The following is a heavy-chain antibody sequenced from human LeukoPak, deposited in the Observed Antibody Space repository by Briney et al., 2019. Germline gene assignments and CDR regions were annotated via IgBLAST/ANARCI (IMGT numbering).Heavy chain of an antibody. V-gene: IGHV4-59*01. CDR3: ARESGGVGATYFDY. CDR1: GGSISSYY. D-gene: IGHD1-26*01. CDR2: IYYSGST. J-gene: IGHJ4*02. Sequence: PSETLSLTCTVSGGSISSYYWSWIRQPPGKGLEWIGYIYYSGSTNYNPSLKSRVTISVDTSKNQFSLKLSSVTAADTAVYYCARESGGVGATYFDYWGQGTLVTVSS.